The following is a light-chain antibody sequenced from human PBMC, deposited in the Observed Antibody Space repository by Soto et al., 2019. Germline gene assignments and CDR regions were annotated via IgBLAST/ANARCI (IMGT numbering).Light chain of an antibody. Sequence: DIQMSQSPSSLSASVGDRVTITCRASQSITSYLNWYQHKPGKAPNLLISAASSLQSGVPSRLSGSGSGTDFTLTITSLQPEDFATYYCQQTYSTPWTFGQGTKVDIK. V-gene: IGKV1-39*01. CDR2: AAS. J-gene: IGKJ1*01. CDR3: QQTYSTPWT. CDR1: QSITSY.